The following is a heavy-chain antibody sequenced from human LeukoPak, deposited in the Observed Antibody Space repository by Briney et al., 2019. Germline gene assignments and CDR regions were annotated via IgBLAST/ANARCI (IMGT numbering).Heavy chain of an antibody. Sequence: SVKVSCKASGGTFSSYAISWVRQAPGQGLEWMGGIIPIFGTANYVQKFQGRVTITADKSTSTAYMELSSLRSEDTAVYYCARGPLRYFDWLWAPNWFDPWGQGTLVTVSS. V-gene: IGHV1-69*06. CDR2: IIPIFGTA. J-gene: IGHJ5*02. CDR1: GGTFSSYA. D-gene: IGHD3-9*01. CDR3: ARGPLRYFDWLWAPNWFDP.